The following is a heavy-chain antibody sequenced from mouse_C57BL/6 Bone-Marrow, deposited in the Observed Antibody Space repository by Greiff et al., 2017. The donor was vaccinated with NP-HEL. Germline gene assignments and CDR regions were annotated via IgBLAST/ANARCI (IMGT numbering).Heavy chain of an antibody. CDR1: GFTFSSYA. J-gene: IGHJ3*01. Sequence: DVMLVESGEGLVKPGGSLKLSCAASGFTFSSYAMSWVRQTPEKRLEWVAYISSGGDYIYYADTVKGRFTISRDNARNTLYLQMSSLKSEDTAMYYCTRDGPLVAYWGQGTLVTVSA. CDR3: TRDGPLVAY. CDR2: ISSGGDYI. V-gene: IGHV5-9-1*02. D-gene: IGHD1-1*01.